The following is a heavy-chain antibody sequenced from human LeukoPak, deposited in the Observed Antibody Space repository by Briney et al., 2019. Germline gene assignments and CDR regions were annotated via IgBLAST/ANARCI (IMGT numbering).Heavy chain of an antibody. CDR2: IIPIFGTA. Sequence: EASVKVSCKASGGTFSSYAISWVRQAPGQGLEWMGRIIPIFGTANYAQKFQGRVTITTDESTSTAYMELSSLRSEDTAVYYCARDFQYYYDSSGPDYWGQGTLVTVSS. V-gene: IGHV1-69*05. CDR1: GGTFSSYA. D-gene: IGHD3-22*01. CDR3: ARDFQYYYDSSGPDY. J-gene: IGHJ4*02.